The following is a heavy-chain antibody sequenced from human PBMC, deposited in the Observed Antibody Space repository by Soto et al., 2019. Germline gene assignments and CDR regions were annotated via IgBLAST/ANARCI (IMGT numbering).Heavy chain of an antibody. CDR1: GGSISSYY. V-gene: IGHV4-59*01. CDR3: ASGGVVWTFDY. J-gene: IGHJ4*02. D-gene: IGHD2-8*02. Sequence: QVQLQYSGPGLVKPSETLSLNCTVSGGSISSYYWSWIRQPPGKGLEWIGNIYYSGSTNYNPSLKRSVTISGDTARKPFSLKISSVTAAETDVYYCASGGVVWTFDYWVQGTLVTVSS. CDR2: IYYSGST.